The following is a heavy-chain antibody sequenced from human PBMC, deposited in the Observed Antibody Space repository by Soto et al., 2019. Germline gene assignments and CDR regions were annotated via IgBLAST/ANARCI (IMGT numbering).Heavy chain of an antibody. J-gene: IGHJ4*02. CDR1: GFTFSSYA. V-gene: IGHV3-30-3*01. CDR3: ARGNRGDLVVVVHDTTFAY. CDR2: ISYDGSNK. Sequence: QVQLVESGGGVVQPGRSLRLSCAASGFTFSSYAMHWVRQAPGKGLAWVAVISYDGSNKYYADSVKGRFTISRDNSKNTLYLQMNSLRAEDTAVYYCARGNRGDLVVVVHDTTFAYWGQGTLVTVSS. D-gene: IGHD2-15*01.